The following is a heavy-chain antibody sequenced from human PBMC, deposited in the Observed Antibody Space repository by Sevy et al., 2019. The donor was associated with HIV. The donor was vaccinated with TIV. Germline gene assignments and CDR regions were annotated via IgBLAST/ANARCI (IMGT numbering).Heavy chain of an antibody. V-gene: IGHV3-30-3*01. CDR1: GFIFSGYA. Sequence: GESLKISCAASGFIFSGYAMYWVRQAPGKGLEWVAIISYDGNNKYYADSVKGRFSISRDNSKNTLFLQMNSLRADDSAVYYCARDRYEYSRVYYFDSWGQGTLVTVSS. CDR3: ARDRYEYSRVYYFDS. J-gene: IGHJ4*02. CDR2: ISYDGNNK. D-gene: IGHD3-16*01.